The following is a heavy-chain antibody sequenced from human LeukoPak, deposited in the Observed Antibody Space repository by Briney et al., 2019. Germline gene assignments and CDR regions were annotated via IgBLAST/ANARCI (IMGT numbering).Heavy chain of an antibody. Sequence: GGSLRLSCAASGFTFSAYWMHWVRQVPGKGPVWVSFIKSDERTTNYADSVKGRFTISRDNARNTVDLQMNSLRAEDTAVYYCARGATAFDYWGQGTLVTVSS. CDR2: IKSDERTT. D-gene: IGHD1-26*01. V-gene: IGHV3-74*01. J-gene: IGHJ4*02. CDR1: GFTFSAYW. CDR3: ARGATAFDY.